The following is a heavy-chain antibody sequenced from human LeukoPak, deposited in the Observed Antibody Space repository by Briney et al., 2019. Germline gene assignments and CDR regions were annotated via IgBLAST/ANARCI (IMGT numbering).Heavy chain of an antibody. J-gene: IGHJ6*03. CDR2: ISSSGSTI. V-gene: IGHV3-11*01. CDR3: ARRGANYYYYYMDV. CDR1: GFTFSDYY. Sequence: GGSLRLSCAASGFTFSDYYMSWIRQAPRKGLEWVSYISSSGSTIYYADSVKGRFTISRDNAKNSLYLQMNSLRAEDTAVYYCARRGANYYYYYMDVWGKGTTVTVSS. D-gene: IGHD3-16*01.